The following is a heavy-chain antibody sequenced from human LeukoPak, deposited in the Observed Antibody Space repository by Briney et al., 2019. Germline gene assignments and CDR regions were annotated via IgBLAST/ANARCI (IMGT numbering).Heavy chain of an antibody. CDR1: GLPLKRYS. D-gene: IGHD1-26*01. V-gene: IGHV3-21*01. Sequence: GGPLPHPCSASGLPLKRYSMIWLRPPPGRGREGVSSISSSSSYIYYADSVKGRFTISRDNAKNPLYLQMNSLRAEDTAVYYCASFPQSVGAEPRADYWGQGTLVTVSS. J-gene: IGHJ4*02. CDR2: ISSSSSYI. CDR3: ASFPQSVGAEPRADY.